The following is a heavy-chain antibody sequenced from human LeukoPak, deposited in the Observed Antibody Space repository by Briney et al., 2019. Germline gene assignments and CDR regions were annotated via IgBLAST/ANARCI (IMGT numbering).Heavy chain of an antibody. D-gene: IGHD2-2*01. Sequence: GRSLRLSCAASGFTFSSYAMHWVRQAPGKGLEWVAVISYDGSNKYYADSVKGRFTISRDNSKNTLYPQMNSLRAEDTAVYYCARAYCSSTSCYHPPYYYGMDVWGQGTTVTVSS. CDR1: GFTFSSYA. J-gene: IGHJ6*02. V-gene: IGHV3-30-3*01. CDR3: ARAYCSSTSCYHPPYYYGMDV. CDR2: ISYDGSNK.